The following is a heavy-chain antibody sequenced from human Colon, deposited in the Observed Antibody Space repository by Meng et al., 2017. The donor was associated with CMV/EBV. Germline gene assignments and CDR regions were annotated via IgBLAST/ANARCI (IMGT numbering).Heavy chain of an antibody. CDR1: GFTFTNYA. D-gene: IGHD1-7*01. V-gene: IGHV3-23*01. CDR2: ITGSGVTT. Sequence: GESLKISCAASGFTFTNYAMNWVRQAPGKGLQWVSGITGSGVTTLYADSVKGRFTISRDNTKNMMYLQMNSLSAEDTAVYYCTKEPFTELRAYYYGMDVWGQGTTVTVSS. J-gene: IGHJ6*02. CDR3: TKEPFTELRAYYYGMDV.